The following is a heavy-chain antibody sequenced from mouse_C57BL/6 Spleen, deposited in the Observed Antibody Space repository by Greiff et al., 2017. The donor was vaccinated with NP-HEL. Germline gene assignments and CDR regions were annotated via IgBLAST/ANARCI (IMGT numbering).Heavy chain of an antibody. D-gene: IGHD2-2*01. Sequence: EVQLQQSGPELVKPGASVKISCKASGYSFTGYYMNWVKQSPEKSLEWIGEINPSTGGTTYNQKFKAKATLTVDKSSSTAYMQLKSLTSEDSAVYYCARYGYGYFDVWGTGTTVTVSS. J-gene: IGHJ1*03. V-gene: IGHV1-42*01. CDR3: ARYGYGYFDV. CDR1: GYSFTGYY. CDR2: INPSTGGT.